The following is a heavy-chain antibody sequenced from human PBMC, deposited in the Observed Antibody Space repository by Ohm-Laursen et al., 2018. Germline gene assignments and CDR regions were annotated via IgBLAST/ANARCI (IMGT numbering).Heavy chain of an antibody. CDR3: ARLSDSSSAS. CDR1: GDSISTYY. Sequence: SDTLSLTCPVSGDSISTYYWSWIRQPPGKGLEWIGYIHSSGSTSYSPSLKSRVTISVDTSKNQFSLRVRSLTAADTAVYYCARLSDSSSASWGQGTLVTVSS. J-gene: IGHJ5*01. CDR2: IHSSGST. V-gene: IGHV4-4*08. D-gene: IGHD2/OR15-2a*01.